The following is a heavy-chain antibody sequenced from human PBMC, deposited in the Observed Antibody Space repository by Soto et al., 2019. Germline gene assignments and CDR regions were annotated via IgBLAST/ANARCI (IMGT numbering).Heavy chain of an antibody. Sequence: QVQLQESGPGLVKPSQTLSLTCTVSGASISSGDYYWSWIRRPPGKGLEYIGYIHNSGTAYYRPSLKSRVSISLDTSTNQFSLKVTSVAASDAAVYFCARVRRWEVVGTPTTHYYYAMDLWGQGTTVTVSS. J-gene: IGHJ6*02. V-gene: IGHV4-30-4*01. CDR3: ARVRRWEVVGTPTTHYYYAMDL. CDR2: IHNSGTA. CDR1: GASISSGDYY. D-gene: IGHD1-26*01.